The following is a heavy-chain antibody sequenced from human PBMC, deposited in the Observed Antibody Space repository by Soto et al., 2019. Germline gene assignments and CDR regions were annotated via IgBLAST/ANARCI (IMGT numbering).Heavy chain of an antibody. CDR3: ARGDYYDRSGYSI. CDR2: IYYSGST. J-gene: IGHJ3*02. Sequence: SETLSLTCTVSGVPISTDDYYWTWIRQPPGKGLEWIGYIYYSGSTYYNWSLKSRVTISIDTSKNQFSLNLSSVTAEDTAVYYCARGDYYDRSGYSIWGQGTMVTVS. CDR1: GVPISTDDYY. V-gene: IGHV4-30-4*01. D-gene: IGHD3-22*01.